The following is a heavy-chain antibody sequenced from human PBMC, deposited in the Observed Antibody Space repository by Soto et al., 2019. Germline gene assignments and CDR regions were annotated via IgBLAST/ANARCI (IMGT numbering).Heavy chain of an antibody. Sequence: QVQLVQSGAEVKKPGASVKVSCKASGYTVTTHHVHWMRQAPGQGLEWVGIINPNDGGTLYAQKFQGRVTMTRDTSTSTVYVELSSLASEDTAVYYCARVAYQSLDNWGQGTLVTVSS. CDR3: ARVAYQSLDN. J-gene: IGHJ4*02. CDR2: INPNDGGT. D-gene: IGHD3-16*01. CDR1: GYTVTTHH. V-gene: IGHV1-46*01.